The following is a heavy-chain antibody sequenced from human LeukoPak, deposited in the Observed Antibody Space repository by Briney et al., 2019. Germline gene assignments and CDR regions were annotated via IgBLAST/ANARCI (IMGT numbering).Heavy chain of an antibody. J-gene: IGHJ5*02. CDR3: AKDSGEAGFDP. Sequence: GRSLRLSCAASGFTFSSYAMHWVRQAPGKGLEWVAVISYDGSNKYYADSVKGRFTISRDNSKNTLYLQMNSLRAEDTAVYYCAKDSGEAGFDPWGQGTLVTVSS. CDR2: ISYDGSNK. D-gene: IGHD7-27*01. V-gene: IGHV3-30*01. CDR1: GFTFSSYA.